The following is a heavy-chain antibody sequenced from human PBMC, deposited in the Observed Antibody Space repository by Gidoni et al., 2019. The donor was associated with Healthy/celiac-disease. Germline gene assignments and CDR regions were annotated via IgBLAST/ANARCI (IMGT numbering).Heavy chain of an antibody. CDR3: ARAQGWENYMDV. CDR2: ISSSSSYI. Sequence: EVQLVESGGGLVKPGGSLRLSCAASGFTFSSYSMNWVRQAPGKGLEWVSSISSSSSYIYYAASVKGRFTISRDNAKNSLYLQMNSLRAEDTAVYYCARAQGWENYMDVWGKGTTVTVSS. V-gene: IGHV3-21*01. D-gene: IGHD1-26*01. J-gene: IGHJ6*03. CDR1: GFTFSSYS.